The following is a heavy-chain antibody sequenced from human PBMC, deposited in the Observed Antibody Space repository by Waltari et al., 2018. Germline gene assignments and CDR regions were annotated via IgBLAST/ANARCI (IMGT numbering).Heavy chain of an antibody. D-gene: IGHD2-21*01. CDR2: IDWDDDK. CDR3: ARSIYYYYGMDV. Sequence: QVTLRESGPALVKPTQTLTLTCTFSGLSLSTSAMCARWNRQPPGKALEWLARIDWDDDKYYSTSLKTRLTISKDTSKNQVVLTMTNMDPVDTATYYCARSIYYYYGMDVWGQGTTVTVSS. CDR1: GLSLSTSAMC. J-gene: IGHJ6*02. V-gene: IGHV2-70*15.